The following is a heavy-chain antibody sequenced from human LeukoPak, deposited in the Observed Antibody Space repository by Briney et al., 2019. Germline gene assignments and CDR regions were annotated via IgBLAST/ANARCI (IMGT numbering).Heavy chain of an antibody. D-gene: IGHD3-3*01. V-gene: IGHV1-69*13. Sequence: SVKVSCKASGGTFSSYAISWVRQAPGQGLEWMGGIIPIFGTANYAQKFQGRVTITADGSTSTAYMELSSLRSEDTAVYYCARVRMEWLLSNWFDPWGQGTLVTVSS. J-gene: IGHJ5*02. CDR1: GGTFSSYA. CDR3: ARVRMEWLLSNWFDP. CDR2: IIPIFGTA.